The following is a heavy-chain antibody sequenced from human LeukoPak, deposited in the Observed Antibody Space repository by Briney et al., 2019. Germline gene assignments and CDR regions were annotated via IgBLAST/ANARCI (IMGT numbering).Heavy chain of an antibody. D-gene: IGHD3-10*01. CDR2: INHRGST. CDR3: ALYYGSGKYFDY. CDR1: GVSFSGYY. J-gene: IGHJ4*02. Sequence: SETLSLTCAVYGVSFSGYYWGWICQPPGKGLEWIGEINHRGSTNYNPSLKNRVTISVDTSKNQCSLKRSSVTAADTAVYYCALYYGSGKYFDYWGQGTLVTVSS. V-gene: IGHV4-34*01.